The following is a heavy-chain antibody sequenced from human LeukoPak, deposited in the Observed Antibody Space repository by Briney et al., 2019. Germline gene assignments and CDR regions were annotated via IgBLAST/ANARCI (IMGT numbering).Heavy chain of an antibody. Sequence: SETLSLTCTVSGGSISSSSYYWGWIRQPPGQGLEWIGSIYYSGSTYYNPSLKSRVTISVDTSKNQFSLKLSSVTAADTAVYYCASESYDYVWGSYRFGDYWGQGTLVTVSS. J-gene: IGHJ4*02. V-gene: IGHV4-39*01. CDR1: GGSISSSSYY. D-gene: IGHD3-16*02. CDR2: IYYSGST. CDR3: ASESYDYVWGSYRFGDY.